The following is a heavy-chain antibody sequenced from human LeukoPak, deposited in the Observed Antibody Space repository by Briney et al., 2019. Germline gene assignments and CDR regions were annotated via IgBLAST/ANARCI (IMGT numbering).Heavy chain of an antibody. CDR3: ATELYYYDSSGPPAFDY. CDR2: FDPEDGET. D-gene: IGHD3-22*01. Sequence: ASVKVSCKVSGYTLTELSMHWVRQAPGKGLEWMGGFDPEDGETIYAQKFQGRVTMTEDTSTDTAYMELSSLRSEDTAVYYCATELYYYDSSGPPAFDYWGQGTLVTVSS. J-gene: IGHJ4*02. V-gene: IGHV1-24*01. CDR1: GYTLTELS.